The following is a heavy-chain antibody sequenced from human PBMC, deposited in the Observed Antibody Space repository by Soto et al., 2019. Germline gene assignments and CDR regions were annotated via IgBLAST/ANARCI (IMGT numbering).Heavy chain of an antibody. V-gene: IGHV3-33*01. CDR3: ARGARDFDY. D-gene: IGHD3-16*01. CDR2: IWYDGSNK. Sequence: GGSLRLSCAASGFTFDTYVMHWVRQAPGMGLEWVALIWYDGSNKYYGDSVKGRFTISRDHSKNTLYLQMNSLRAEDTAVYYCARGARDFDYWGQGTLVTVSS. CDR1: GFTFDTYV. J-gene: IGHJ4*02.